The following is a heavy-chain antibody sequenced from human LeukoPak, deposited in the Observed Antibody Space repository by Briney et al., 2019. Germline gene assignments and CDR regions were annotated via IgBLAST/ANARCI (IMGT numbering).Heavy chain of an antibody. CDR2: IKQDGSEK. CDR1: GFTFSTSW. D-gene: IGHD4-23*01. J-gene: IGHJ4*02. V-gene: IGHV3-7*01. Sequence: GGSLRLSCAASGFTFSTSWMSWVRQAPGKGLEWVANIKQDGSEKCYVDSVKGRFTISRDNAKNSLYLQMNSLRAEDTAVYYCARDVYGGTDYWGQGTLVTVSS. CDR3: ARDVYGGTDY.